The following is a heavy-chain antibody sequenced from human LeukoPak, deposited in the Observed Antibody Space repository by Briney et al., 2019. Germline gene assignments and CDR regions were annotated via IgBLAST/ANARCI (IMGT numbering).Heavy chain of an antibody. D-gene: IGHD2-2*02. Sequence: GGSLRLSCAASGFTFSSYSMNWVRQAPGKGLEWVSYISSSSSTIYYADSVKGRSTISRDNAKNSLYLQMNSLRAEDTAVYYCTRDPENCSSTSCYTVYFQHWGQGTLVTVSS. CDR2: ISSSSSTI. V-gene: IGHV3-48*01. J-gene: IGHJ1*01. CDR1: GFTFSSYS. CDR3: TRDPENCSSTSCYTVYFQH.